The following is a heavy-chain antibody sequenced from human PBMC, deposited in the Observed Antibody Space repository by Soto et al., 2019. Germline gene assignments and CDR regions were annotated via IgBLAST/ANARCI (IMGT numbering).Heavy chain of an antibody. CDR1: GYTFTSYG. CDR3: ARERHYCSSTSSRHLYSWFDP. V-gene: IGHV1-18*01. D-gene: IGHD2-2*01. Sequence: QVQLVQSGAEVKKPGASVKVSCKASGYTFTSYGISWLRQAPGQGIEWMGWLSAYNGNTNYAQKLQGRVTMTTDTSTSTAYMELRSLRSDYTAVYYCARERHYCSSTSSRHLYSWFDPWGQGTLVTVAS. CDR2: LSAYNGNT. J-gene: IGHJ5*02.